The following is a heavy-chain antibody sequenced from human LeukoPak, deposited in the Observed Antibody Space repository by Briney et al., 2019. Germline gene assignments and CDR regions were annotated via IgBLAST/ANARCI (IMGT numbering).Heavy chain of an antibody. J-gene: IGHJ6*03. Sequence: GASVKVSCKASGGTFSSYAISWVRQAPGQGLEWMGGIIPIFGTANYAQKFQGRVTITADESTSTAYMELSSLRSEDTAVYYCARVGDCSSTSCPSDYYYYYMDVWGKGTTVTVSS. CDR1: GGTFSSYA. D-gene: IGHD2-2*01. CDR2: IIPIFGTA. V-gene: IGHV1-69*13. CDR3: ARVGDCSSTSCPSDYYYYYMDV.